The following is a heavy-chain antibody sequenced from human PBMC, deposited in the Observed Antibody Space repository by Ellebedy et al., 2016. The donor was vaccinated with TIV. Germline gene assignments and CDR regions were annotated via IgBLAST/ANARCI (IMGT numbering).Heavy chain of an antibody. CDR3: ARGGVQVWLRPFDY. Sequence: AASVKVSCKASGYTFTNYYIHWVQQAPGQGLEWMGVINPSGGYTTYTQNFQGRVTMTRDTSTSTVYMDLSSLRSEDTAVYYCARGGVQVWLRPFDYWGQGTLVTVSS. CDR1: GYTFTNYY. CDR2: INPSGGYT. J-gene: IGHJ4*02. D-gene: IGHD5-18*01. V-gene: IGHV1-46*01.